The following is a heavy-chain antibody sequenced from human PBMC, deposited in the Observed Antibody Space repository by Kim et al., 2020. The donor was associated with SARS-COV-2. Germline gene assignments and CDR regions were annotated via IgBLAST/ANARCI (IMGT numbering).Heavy chain of an antibody. Sequence: ASVKVSCKASNYTFSAYGVSWVRQAPGQGLEWMGWISIDNGDTKYAQNLQGRVNMTTDTSTSTAYMELRSLKSDDTAIYYCARDGTLVRGVLTHYYGMDVWGQGTTVTVSS. J-gene: IGHJ6*02. CDR2: ISIDNGDT. D-gene: IGHD3-10*01. CDR3: ARDGTLVRGVLTHYYGMDV. V-gene: IGHV1-18*01. CDR1: NYTFSAYG.